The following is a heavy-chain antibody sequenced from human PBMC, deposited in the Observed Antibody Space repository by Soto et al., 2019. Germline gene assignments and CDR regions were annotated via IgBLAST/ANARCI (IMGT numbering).Heavy chain of an antibody. CDR1: GFNFSSYA. CDR2: ISGSGGST. Sequence: GGSLRLSCAASGFNFSSYAMSWVRQAPWKGLEWVSAISGSGGSTYYADSVKGRFTISRDNSKNTLYLQMNSLRAEDTAVYYCAKGHVITFGGEAFDMWGQGTLVTFSS. CDR3: AKGHVITFGGEAFDM. D-gene: IGHD3-16*01. J-gene: IGHJ3*02. V-gene: IGHV3-23*01.